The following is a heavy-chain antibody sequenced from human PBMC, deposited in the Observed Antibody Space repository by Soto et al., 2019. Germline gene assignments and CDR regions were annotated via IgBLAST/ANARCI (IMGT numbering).Heavy chain of an antibody. CDR3: AVITDCSTIDSFLASFHP. Sequence: QVTLKESGPVVVKPTVTLTLTCTVSGLSLNKPGLGVSWIRRPPGKALEWLAHIFSNDDKSYTSSLKNRLTLFKDISTNQVVLTMTRMDTVDSPTYFCAVITDCSTIDSFLASFHPWAQ. V-gene: IGHV2-26*01. J-gene: IGHJ5*02. D-gene: IGHD2-15*01. CDR2: IFSNDDK. CDR1: GLSLNKPGLG.